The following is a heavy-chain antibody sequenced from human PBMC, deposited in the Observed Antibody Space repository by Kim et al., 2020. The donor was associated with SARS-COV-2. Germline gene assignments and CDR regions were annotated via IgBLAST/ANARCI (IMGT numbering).Heavy chain of an antibody. Sequence: GGSLRLSCAASGFTVSSNYMSWLRQAPGKGLEWLSVIYSGNKTYYVDSVKGRFIISRDNSKNTLYLQMSSLRVEDTAVYYCATNVAAAGVVWGQGTLVT. D-gene: IGHD6-13*01. CDR3: ATNVAAAGVV. CDR2: IYSGNKT. V-gene: IGHV3-66*01. CDR1: GFTVSSNY. J-gene: IGHJ4*02.